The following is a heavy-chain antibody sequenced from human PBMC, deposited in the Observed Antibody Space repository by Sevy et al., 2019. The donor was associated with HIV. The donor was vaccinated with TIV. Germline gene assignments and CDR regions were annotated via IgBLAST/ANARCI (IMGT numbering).Heavy chain of an antibody. CDR3: AKDAGYNSGWWFDY. J-gene: IGHJ4*02. D-gene: IGHD6-19*01. CDR1: GFTFDDYI. Sequence: GGSLRLSCAASGFTFDDYIMHWVRQAPGKGLEWVSLISWDGGSKYYADSVKGRFTISRDNYKNSLYLQMNSLRTEDTALYYCAKDAGYNSGWWFDYWGQGTLVTVSS. V-gene: IGHV3-43*01. CDR2: ISWDGGSK.